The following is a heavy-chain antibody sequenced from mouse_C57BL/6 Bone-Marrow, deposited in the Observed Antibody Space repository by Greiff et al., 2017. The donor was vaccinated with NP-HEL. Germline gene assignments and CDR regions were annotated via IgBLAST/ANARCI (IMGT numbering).Heavy chain of an antibody. D-gene: IGHD2-5*01. Sequence: VQVVESGAELARPGASVKLSCKASGYTFTSYGISWVKQRTGQGLEWIGEIYPRSGNTYYNEKFKGKATLTADKSSSTAYMELRSLTSEDSAVYFCARCYYSNYVYWGQGTTLTVSS. CDR1: GYTFTSYG. CDR2: IYPRSGNT. V-gene: IGHV1-81*01. CDR3: ARCYYSNYVY. J-gene: IGHJ2*01.